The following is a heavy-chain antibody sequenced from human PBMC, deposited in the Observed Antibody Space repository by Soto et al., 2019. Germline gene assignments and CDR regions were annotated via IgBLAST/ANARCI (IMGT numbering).Heavy chain of an antibody. J-gene: IGHJ3*02. V-gene: IGHV4-4*07. D-gene: IGHD3-3*01. Sequence: SETLSLTCTVSGGSISSYFWSWIRQPAGKGLEWIGRIYTSGSTNYNPSLKSRVTMSVDTSKNQFSLRLSSVTAADTAVYYCARDGDFWSGSYDFDIWGQGTMVPVSS. CDR2: IYTSGST. CDR3: ARDGDFWSGSYDFDI. CDR1: GGSISSYF.